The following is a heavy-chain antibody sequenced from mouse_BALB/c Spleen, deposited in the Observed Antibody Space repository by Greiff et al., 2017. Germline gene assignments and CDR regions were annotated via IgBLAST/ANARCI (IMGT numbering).Heavy chain of an antibody. V-gene: IGHV5-17*02. D-gene: IGHD1-1*01. CDR2: IISGSSTI. Sequence: EVKVEESGGGLVQPGGSRKFSCAASGFTFSSFGMHWVRQAPEKGLEWVAYIISGSSTIYYADTVQGRFTISRDNPKNTLFLQMSSLMSDDTVMFYCARHEKNYYGSSSLDYWGQGTTLTVSS. CDR3: ARHEKNYYGSSSLDY. J-gene: IGHJ2*01. CDR1: GFTFSSFG.